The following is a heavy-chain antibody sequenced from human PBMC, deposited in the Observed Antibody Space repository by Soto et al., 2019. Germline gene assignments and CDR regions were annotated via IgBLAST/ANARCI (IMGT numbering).Heavy chain of an antibody. CDR3: ARLLEVTTVPIATRLAWFDP. CDR2: IYYSGST. D-gene: IGHD4-17*01. Sequence: QVQLQESGPGLVKPSQTLSLTCTVSGGSISSGGYYWSWIRQHPGKGLEWIGYIYYSGSTYYNPSLKSRVTISVDTSKNQFSLKLSSVTAADTAVYYCARLLEVTTVPIATRLAWFDPWGQGTLVTVSS. J-gene: IGHJ5*02. V-gene: IGHV4-31*03. CDR1: GGSISSGGYY.